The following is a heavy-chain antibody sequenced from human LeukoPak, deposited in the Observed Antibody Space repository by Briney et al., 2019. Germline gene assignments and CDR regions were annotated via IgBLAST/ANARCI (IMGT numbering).Heavy chain of an antibody. V-gene: IGHV1-3*01. CDR3: AREHGDSYYYYGMDV. CDR1: GYTFTSYA. J-gene: IGHJ6*02. D-gene: IGHD4-17*01. CDR2: INAGNGNT. Sequence: ASVKVSCKASGYTFTSYAMHWVRQAPGQRLEWMGWINAGNGNTKYSQRFQGRVTITRDTSASTAYMELSSLRSEDTAVYYCAREHGDSYYYYGMDVWGQGTTVTVSS.